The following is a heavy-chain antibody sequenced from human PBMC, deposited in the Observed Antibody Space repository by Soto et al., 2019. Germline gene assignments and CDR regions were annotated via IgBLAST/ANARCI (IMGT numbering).Heavy chain of an antibody. CDR1: GGSISSYY. CDR2: IYYSGST. Sequence: SETLSLTCTVSGGSISSYYWSWIRQPPGKGLEWIGYIYYSGSTNYNPSLKSRVTISVDTSKNQFSLKLSSVTAADTAVYYCARHRGGYGFADYWGQGTLVTVSS. V-gene: IGHV4-59*08. D-gene: IGHD5-12*01. CDR3: ARHRGGYGFADY. J-gene: IGHJ4*02.